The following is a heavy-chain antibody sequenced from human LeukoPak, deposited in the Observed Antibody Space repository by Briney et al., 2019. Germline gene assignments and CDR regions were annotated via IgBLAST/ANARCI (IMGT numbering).Heavy chain of an antibody. V-gene: IGHV1-8*02. J-gene: IGHJ5*02. D-gene: IGHD3-10*01. CDR2: MNPKSGNT. Sequence: ASVKVSCKASGYTFTSYAMNWVRQAPGQGVEWMGWMNPKSGNTGYGQKFQGRVTMTRVTSITTAYMELRSLRSDDTAVYYCTKASLAFGTKYFDPWGQGTLVTVSS. CDR3: TKASLAFGTKYFDP. CDR1: GYTFTSYA.